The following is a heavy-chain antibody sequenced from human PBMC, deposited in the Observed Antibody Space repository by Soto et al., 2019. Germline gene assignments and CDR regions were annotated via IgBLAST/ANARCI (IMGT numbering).Heavy chain of an antibody. CDR3: ARHYNQPLTPRHAHGGAP. Sequence: PTCTVPSGYISSRSYYWAWTRQPKREGLEMPGRISYSVSPYYNPSLRSRVTMSVDTSKNQFSLNLSSVTAAETAEYYCARHYNQPLTPRHAHGGAPRRHGTLFTVS. CDR1: SGYISSRSYY. D-gene: IGHD1-20*01. V-gene: IGHV4-39*01. J-gene: IGHJ5*02. CDR2: ISYSVSP.